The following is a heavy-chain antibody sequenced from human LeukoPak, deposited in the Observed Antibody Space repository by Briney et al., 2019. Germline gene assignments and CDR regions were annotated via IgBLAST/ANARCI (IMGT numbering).Heavy chain of an antibody. V-gene: IGHV4-34*01. CDR3: ARARRYYYDSSGYRK. CDR2: INHSGGT. D-gene: IGHD3-22*01. CDR1: GGSFSGYY. Sequence: SETLSLTCAVYGGSFSGYYWSWIRQPPGKGLEWIGEINHSGGTNYNPSLKSRVTISVDTSKNQFSLKLSSVTAADTAVYYCARARRYYYDSSGYRKWGQGTLVTVSS. J-gene: IGHJ4*02.